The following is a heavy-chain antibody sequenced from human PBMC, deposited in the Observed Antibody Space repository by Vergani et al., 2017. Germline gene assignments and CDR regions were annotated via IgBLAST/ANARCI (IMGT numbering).Heavy chain of an antibody. CDR1: GGSISSYY. J-gene: IGHJ6*02. Sequence: QVQLQESGPGLVKPSETLSLTCTVPGGSISSYYWSWIRQPPGKGLEWIGYIYYSGSTNYNPSLKSRVTISVDTSKNQFSLKLSSVTAADTAVYYCARDRVCGYGDYYYYYGEDVGGRRTAIIVS. V-gene: IGHV4-59*01. CDR3: ARDRVCGYGDYYYYYGEDV. CDR2: IYYSGST. D-gene: IGHD4/OR15-4a*01.